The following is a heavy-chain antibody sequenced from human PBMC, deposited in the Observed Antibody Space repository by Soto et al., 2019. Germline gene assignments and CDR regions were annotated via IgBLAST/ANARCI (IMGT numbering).Heavy chain of an antibody. CDR3: ARGPRYCSGGSCRYNWFDP. J-gene: IGHJ5*02. CDR2: IYYSGST. CDR1: GGSISSGGYY. V-gene: IGHV4-31*03. Sequence: SETLSLTCTVSGGSISSGGYYWSWIRQHPGKGLEWIGYIYYSGSTYYNPSLKSRVTISVDTSKNQFSLKLSSVTAADTAVYYCARGPRYCSGGSCRYNWFDPWGQGTLVTVSS. D-gene: IGHD2-15*01.